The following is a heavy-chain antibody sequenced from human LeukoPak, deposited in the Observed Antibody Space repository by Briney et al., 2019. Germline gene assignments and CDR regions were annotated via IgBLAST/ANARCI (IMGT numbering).Heavy chain of an antibody. CDR3: ARDILEYYYGSGSFDPHDY. V-gene: IGHV1-18*01. Sequence: ASVKVSCKASGGTFSSYAISWVRQAPGQGLEWMGWISAYNGNTNYAQKLQGRVTMTTDTSTSTAYMELRSLRSDDTAVYYCARDILEYYYGSGSFDPHDYWGQGTLVTVSS. J-gene: IGHJ4*02. CDR1: GGTFSSYA. CDR2: ISAYNGNT. D-gene: IGHD3-10*01.